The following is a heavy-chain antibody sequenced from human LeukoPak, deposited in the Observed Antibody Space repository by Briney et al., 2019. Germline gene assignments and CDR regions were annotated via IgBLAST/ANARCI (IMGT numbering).Heavy chain of an antibody. CDR1: GGTFSSYA. CDR2: INPNSGGT. V-gene: IGHV1-2*02. Sequence: GASVKVSCKASGGTFSSYAISWVRQAPGQGLEWMGWINPNSGGTNYAQKFQGRVTMTRDTSISTAYMELSRLRSDDTAVYYCARDLVWFGELLRYYYGMDVWGQGTTVTVSS. CDR3: ARDLVWFGELLRYYYGMDV. D-gene: IGHD3-10*01. J-gene: IGHJ6*02.